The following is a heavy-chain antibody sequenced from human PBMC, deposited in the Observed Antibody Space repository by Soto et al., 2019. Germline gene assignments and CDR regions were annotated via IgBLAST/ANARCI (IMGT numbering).Heavy chain of an antibody. CDR3: ARAFNYGGNSE. J-gene: IGHJ4*02. D-gene: IGHD4-17*01. Sequence: QVQLVESGGGVVQPGRSLRLSCAASGFTFSSYAMHWVRQAPGKGLEWVAVISYDGSNKYYADSVKGRFTISRDNSKNPLYLQMNSLRAEDTAVYYCARAFNYGGNSEWGQGTLVTVSS. V-gene: IGHV3-30-3*01. CDR2: ISYDGSNK. CDR1: GFTFSSYA.